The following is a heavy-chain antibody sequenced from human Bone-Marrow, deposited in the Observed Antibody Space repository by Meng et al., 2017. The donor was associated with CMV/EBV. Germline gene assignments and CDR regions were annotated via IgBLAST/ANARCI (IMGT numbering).Heavy chain of an antibody. CDR1: GFTFSSYS. Sequence: LSLTCAASGFTFSSYSMNWVRQAPGKGLEWVSSISGSGGNIYYSDSVKGRFTISRDNSRKTLFLQADSLRAEDTALYYCAKGRAGYSGGYLGDSWGQGTLVTVSS. CDR2: ISGSGGNI. CDR3: AKGRAGYSGGYLGDS. V-gene: IGHV3-23*01. D-gene: IGHD1-26*01. J-gene: IGHJ4*02.